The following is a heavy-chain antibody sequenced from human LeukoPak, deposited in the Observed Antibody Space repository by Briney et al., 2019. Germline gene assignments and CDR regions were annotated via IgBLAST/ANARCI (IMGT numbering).Heavy chain of an antibody. V-gene: IGHV3-72*01. J-gene: IGHJ6*02. CDR1: GFKFSDLY. CDR2: SRNRASSYTP. D-gene: IGHD1/OR15-1a*01. CDR3: GSIEINANNGMDV. Sequence: GGSQTLSCAASGFKFSDLYIDWVRQARGKGREGFSRSRNRASSYTPEYAASVEGRFTISRDVSESSLYLQMNSLRTEDTAVYYCGSIEINANNGMDVWGQGTTVTVSS.